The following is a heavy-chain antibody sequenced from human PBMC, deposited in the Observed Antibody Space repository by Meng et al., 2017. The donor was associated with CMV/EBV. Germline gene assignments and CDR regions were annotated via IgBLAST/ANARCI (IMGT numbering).Heavy chain of an antibody. Sequence: KVSCKGSGYSFTSYWIGWVRQMPGKGLEWMGIIYPGDSDTRYSPSFQGQVTISADKSISTAYLQWSSLKASDTAMYYCASFGPSEPYYHDSSGYFWYWGRGTLVTVSS. CDR1: GYSFTSYW. V-gene: IGHV5-51*01. CDR2: IYPGDSDT. D-gene: IGHD3-22*01. J-gene: IGHJ4*02. CDR3: ASFGPSEPYYHDSSGYFWY.